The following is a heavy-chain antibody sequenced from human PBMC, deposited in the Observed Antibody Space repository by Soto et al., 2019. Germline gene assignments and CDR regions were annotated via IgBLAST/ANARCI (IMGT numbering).Heavy chain of an antibody. J-gene: IGHJ4*02. CDR1: GFTFSTYN. V-gene: IGHV3-21*01. CDR2: ISGSSNYI. Sequence: GGSLRLSCAASGFTFSTYNMNWIRQAPGKGLEWVSFISGSSNYIYYADSVKCRFTISRDNAKNSLFLQMNSLRVEDTAIYYCAREVHVLAVSSLFQEDDYWGQGTLVTVSS. D-gene: IGHD2-2*01. CDR3: AREVHVLAVSSLFQEDDY.